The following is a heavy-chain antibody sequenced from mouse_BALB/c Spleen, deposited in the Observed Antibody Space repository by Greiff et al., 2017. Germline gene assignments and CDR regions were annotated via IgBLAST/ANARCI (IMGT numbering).Heavy chain of an antibody. J-gene: IGHJ2*01. Sequence: EVQLQQSGAELVKPGASVKLSCTASGFNIKDTYMHWVKQRPEQGLEWIGRIDPANGNTKYDPKFQGKATITADTSSNTAYLQLSSLTSEDTAVYYCAREENYRYDDFDYWGQGTTLTVSS. CDR2: IDPANGNT. CDR3: AREENYRYDDFDY. V-gene: IGHV14-3*02. CDR1: GFNIKDTY. D-gene: IGHD2-14*01.